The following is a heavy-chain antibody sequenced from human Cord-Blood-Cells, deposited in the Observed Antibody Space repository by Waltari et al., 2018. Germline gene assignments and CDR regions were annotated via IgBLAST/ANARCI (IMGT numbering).Heavy chain of an antibody. CDR3: ARDRSDYIWGSYRYNAFDI. V-gene: IGHV1-3*01. CDR2: INAGNGNT. Sequence: QVQLVQSGAEVKKPGASVKVSCKASGYTFTSYAMHRVRQAPGQRPEWMGWINAGNGNTKYSQKFQGRVTITRDTSASTAYMELSSLRSEDTAVYYCARDRSDYIWGSYRYNAFDIWGQGTMVTVSS. J-gene: IGHJ3*02. CDR1: GYTFTSYA. D-gene: IGHD3-16*02.